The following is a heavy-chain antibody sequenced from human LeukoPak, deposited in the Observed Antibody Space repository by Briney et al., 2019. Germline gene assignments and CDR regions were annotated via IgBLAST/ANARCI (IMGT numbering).Heavy chain of an antibody. V-gene: IGHV3-53*01. Sequence: GGSLRLSCAASGFTVSSNYMSWVRQAPGKGLEWVSVIYSGGSTYYADSVKGRFTISRDNSKNTLYLQMNSLRAEDTAVYYCAKDPAWAAGGSWGQGTLVTVSS. CDR2: IYSGGST. CDR3: AKDPAWAAGGS. J-gene: IGHJ4*02. D-gene: IGHD6-13*01. CDR1: GFTVSSNY.